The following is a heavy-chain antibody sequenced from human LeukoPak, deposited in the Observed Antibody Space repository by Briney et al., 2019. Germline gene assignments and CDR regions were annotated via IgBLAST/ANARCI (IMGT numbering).Heavy chain of an antibody. Sequence: GESLKISCKASGDSFTSYWIGWVRQMPGKGLEWMGIIYPGDSDTRYSPSFQGQVTISADKSISTAYLQWSSLKASDTAMYYCARRSTVSYNWFDPWGQGTLVTVSS. CDR1: GDSFTSYW. V-gene: IGHV5-51*01. D-gene: IGHD4-17*01. CDR2: IYPGDSDT. J-gene: IGHJ5*02. CDR3: ARRSTVSYNWFDP.